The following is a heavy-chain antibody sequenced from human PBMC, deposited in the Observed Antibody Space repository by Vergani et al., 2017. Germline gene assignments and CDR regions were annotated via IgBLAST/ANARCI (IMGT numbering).Heavy chain of an antibody. V-gene: IGHV3-74*01. D-gene: IGHD3-22*01. CDR2: INSDGSST. CDR1: GFTFSSYW. J-gene: IGHJ6*03. CDR3: ARAGYDDNSGYSHDDYYMDV. Sequence: EVQLVESGGGLVQPGGSLRLSCAASGFTFSSYWMHWVRQAPGKGLVWVSRINSDGSSTSYADYVKGRFTIYRDNAKNTLYLEMNSLRAEDTTVYYCARAGYDDNSGYSHDDYYMDVWGRGTMVTVSS.